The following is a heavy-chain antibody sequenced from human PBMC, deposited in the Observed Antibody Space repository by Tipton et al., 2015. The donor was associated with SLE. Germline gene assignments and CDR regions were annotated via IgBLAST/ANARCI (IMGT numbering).Heavy chain of an antibody. D-gene: IGHD4-11*01. V-gene: IGHV4-59*11. J-gene: IGHJ6*02. Sequence: TLSLTCTVSGGSISSHYWSWIRQPPGKGLEWIGYIYYSGSTNYNPSLKSRVTISVDTSKNQFSLKLTSVTAADTAVYYCARSQGGNYIFYSYGMDVWGQGTTVTVSS. CDR1: GGSISSHY. CDR3: ARSQGGNYIFYSYGMDV. CDR2: IYYSGST.